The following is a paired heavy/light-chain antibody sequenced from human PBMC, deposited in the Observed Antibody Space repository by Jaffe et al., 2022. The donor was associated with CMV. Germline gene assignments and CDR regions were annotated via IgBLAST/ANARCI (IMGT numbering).Heavy chain of an antibody. CDR1: GFTFSSYS. Sequence: EVQLVESGGGLVKPGGSLRLSCAASGFTFSSYSMNWVRQAPGKGLEWVSSISSSSSYIYYADSVKGRFTISRDNAKNSLYLQMNSLRAEDTAVYYCARGFRYCSSTSCYLLHYYYYGMDVWGQGTTVTVSS. V-gene: IGHV3-21*01. CDR3: ARGFRYCSSTSCYLLHYYYYGMDV. J-gene: IGHJ6*02. D-gene: IGHD2-2*01. CDR2: ISSSSSYI.
Light chain of an antibody. J-gene: IGKJ4*01. CDR3: QQYGAKALT. V-gene: IGKV3-20*01. CDR1: QSVSSSY. Sequence: EIVLTQSPGTLSLSPGERATLSCRASQSVSSSYLAWYQQKPGQAPRLLIYGASSRATGIPDRFSGSGSGTDFTLTISRLEPEDFAVYYCQQYGAKALTFGGGTKVEIK. CDR2: GAS.